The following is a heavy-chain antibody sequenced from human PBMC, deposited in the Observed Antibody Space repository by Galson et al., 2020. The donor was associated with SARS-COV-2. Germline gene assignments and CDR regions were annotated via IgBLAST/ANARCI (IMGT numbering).Heavy chain of an antibody. CDR3: SRLRYFYDSSGAYLHHPFDL. CDR1: GGSFRGSY. D-gene: IGHD3-22*01. Sequence: SETLSLTCAVYGGSFRGSYWSWIRQSPGKGLEWIREINRSGSTNYNPSLKSRVTLSMDTSKNQFSLKLSSVTAADTAVYFCSRLRYFYDSSGAYLHHPFDLWGQGTVVSVSS. J-gene: IGHJ3*01. V-gene: IGHV4-34*01. CDR2: INRSGST.